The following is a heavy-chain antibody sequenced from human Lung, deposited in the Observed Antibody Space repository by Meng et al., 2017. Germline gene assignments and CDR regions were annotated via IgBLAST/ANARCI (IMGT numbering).Heavy chain of an antibody. J-gene: IGHJ4*02. CDR1: GDSVSSNSAD. CDR3: ARSQQWLDS. Sequence: QVHLQQAGPGLVKPSQTLSLTCSISGDSVSSNSADWNWIRNSPSRGLEWLGRTYYRSKWYNGYAVSVRSRITINPDKSKNQFSLQRNSVTPEDTAVYYCARSQQWLDSWGQGTLVTVSS. CDR2: TYYRSKWYN. V-gene: IGHV6-1*01. D-gene: IGHD6-19*01.